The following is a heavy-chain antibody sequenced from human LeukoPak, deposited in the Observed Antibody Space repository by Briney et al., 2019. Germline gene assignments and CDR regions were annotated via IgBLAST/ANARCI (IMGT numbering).Heavy chain of an antibody. D-gene: IGHD3-10*01. CDR2: ISSSTTYI. J-gene: IGHJ5*02. V-gene: IGHV3-21*01. CDR1: GFTFSSYS. Sequence: PGGSLRLSCAASGFTFSSYSMNWVRRPPGKGLEWVSSISSSTTYIYYGDSVKGRFTISRDNAKNSLYLQMNSLRAEDTAVYYCARGRWGFGESNWFDPWGQGTLVTASS. CDR3: ARGRWGFGESNWFDP.